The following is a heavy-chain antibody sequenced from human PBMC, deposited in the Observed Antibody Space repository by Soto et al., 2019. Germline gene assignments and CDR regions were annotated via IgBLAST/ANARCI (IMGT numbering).Heavy chain of an antibody. J-gene: IGHJ6*02. D-gene: IGHD3-10*01. V-gene: IGHV1-69*01. CDR1: GVSFNNNG. CDR2: VSPPFRTS. Sequence: QVQLVQSGAEVKKPGSSVKVSCKTSGVSFNNNGIGWVRQAPGHRLEWMGGVSPPFRTSNYARKFQGRISITADASTGTVNMELSSLTSEDTAQYYCARVLYYGSGSYSPYGMDGWGQGTTVTVSS. CDR3: ARVLYYGSGSYSPYGMDG.